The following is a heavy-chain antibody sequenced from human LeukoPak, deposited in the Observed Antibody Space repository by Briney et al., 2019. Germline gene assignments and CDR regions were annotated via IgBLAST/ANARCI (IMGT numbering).Heavy chain of an antibody. D-gene: IGHD3-22*01. CDR2: INPNSGGT. CDR3: ARDVYQRTIYDSSGYYYDY. V-gene: IGHV1-2*02. J-gene: IGHJ4*02. Sequence: ASVKVSCKASGYTFTGYYMHWVRQAPGQGLEWMGWINPNSGGTNYAQKFQGRVTMTRDTSISTAYMELSRLRSDDTAVYYCARDVYQRTIYDSSGYYYDYWGQGTLVTVSS. CDR1: GYTFTGYY.